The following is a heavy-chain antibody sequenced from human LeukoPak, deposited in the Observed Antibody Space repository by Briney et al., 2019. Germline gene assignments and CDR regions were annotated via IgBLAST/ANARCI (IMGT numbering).Heavy chain of an antibody. CDR2: IYYDGST. V-gene: IGHV4-59*01. D-gene: IGHD2-15*01. J-gene: IGHJ4*02. CDR1: GGSIRYYY. Sequence: SETLSLTCTVSGGSIRYYYWSWIRQSPGKGLEWIGYIYYDGSTNYNPSLKSRVTISVDMSKDQFSLKMSSVTAADTAVYYCARKGGLFDYWGQGRLVTVSS. CDR3: ARKGGLFDY.